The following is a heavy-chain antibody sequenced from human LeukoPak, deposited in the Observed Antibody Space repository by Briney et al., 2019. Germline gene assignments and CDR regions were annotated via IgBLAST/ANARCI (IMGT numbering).Heavy chain of an antibody. CDR1: GFKFSDYY. D-gene: IGHD6-13*01. CDR3: AKGPGLGAGKRYLDL. V-gene: IGHV3-23*01. J-gene: IGHJ2*01. Sequence: GGSLRLSCGASGFKFSDYYMSWVRQAPGKGLEWVSGIGGSGDNTYYADSVKGRFTISRDNAKNSLSLQMNSLKPEDTALYYCAKGPGLGAGKRYLDLWGRGTLVIVSS. CDR2: IGGSGDNT.